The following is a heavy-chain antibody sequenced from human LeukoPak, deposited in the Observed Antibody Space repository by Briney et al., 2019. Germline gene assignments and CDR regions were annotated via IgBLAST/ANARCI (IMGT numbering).Heavy chain of an antibody. CDR3: ASVLSPPRN. D-gene: IGHD6-6*01. Sequence: GGSLRLSCAASGFTFSIYGMNWVRQAPGKGLEWVSAISGSGDSTYYADSVKGRFTISRDNSKNTLYLQMNSLRAEDMAVYYCASVLSPPRNWGQGTLVTVSS. V-gene: IGHV3-23*01. CDR2: ISGSGDST. CDR1: GFTFSIYG. J-gene: IGHJ4*02.